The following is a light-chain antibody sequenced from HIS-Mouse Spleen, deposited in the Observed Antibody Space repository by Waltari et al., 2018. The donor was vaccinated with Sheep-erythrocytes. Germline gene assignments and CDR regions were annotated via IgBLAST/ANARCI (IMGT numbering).Light chain of an antibody. CDR3: CSYAGSSTPWV. V-gene: IGLV1-44*01. Sequence: QSVLTQPPSASGTPGQRVTISCSGSSSNTGSNTVNWYQQLPGTAPKLMIYEGSKRPSGVSNRFSGSKSGNTASLTISGLQAEDEADYYCCSYAGSSTPWVFGGGTKLTVL. J-gene: IGLJ3*02. CDR2: EGS. CDR1: SSNTGSNT.